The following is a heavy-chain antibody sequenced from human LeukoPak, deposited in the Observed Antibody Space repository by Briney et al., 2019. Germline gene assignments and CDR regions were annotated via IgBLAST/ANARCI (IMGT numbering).Heavy chain of an antibody. D-gene: IGHD3-10*01. J-gene: IGHJ3*02. CDR3: AREGSLHLGDAFDI. CDR2: IYYKGNT. CDR1: GGSMTSSSYF. V-gene: IGHV4-39*07. Sequence: PSETLSLTCTVSGGSMTSSSYFWGWIRQAPGKGLEWIGSIYYKGNTYYNPSLKSRVTISLDTSKNLFSLKLNSVTAADTAVYYCAREGSLHLGDAFDIWGQGTMVTVSS.